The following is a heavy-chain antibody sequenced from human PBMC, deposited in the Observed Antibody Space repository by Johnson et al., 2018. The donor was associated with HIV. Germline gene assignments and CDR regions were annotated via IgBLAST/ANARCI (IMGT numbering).Heavy chain of an antibody. CDR3: ARAPGFSRAFDI. CDR1: GFTFSSYA. D-gene: IGHD3-10*01. CDR2: TSYDGSNK. J-gene: IGHJ3*02. Sequence: QVQLVESGGGVVQPGRSLRLSCAASGFTFSSYAMHWVRQAPGKGLEWVAVTSYDGSNKYYADSVKGRFTISRDNSKNTLYLQMGSLRAEDMAVYYCARAPGFSRAFDIWGQGTMVTVSS. V-gene: IGHV3-30*14.